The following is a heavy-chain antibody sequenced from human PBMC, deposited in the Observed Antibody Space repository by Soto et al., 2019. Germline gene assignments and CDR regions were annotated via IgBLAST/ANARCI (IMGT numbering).Heavy chain of an antibody. CDR1: GFVSNDYD. J-gene: IGHJ4*02. V-gene: IGHV3-30*03. Sequence: QVQLAESGGGVVQPGRSLRLSCATSGFVSNDYDIHWVRQAPGKGLAWLASVTYDGNKTYYAESVKGRFTISRDNAKNPLALQFMGLGAEDTAVCDGSRGIKGGLDGWGPGTLVTFSS. CDR2: VTYDGNKT. CDR3: SRGIKGGLDG. D-gene: IGHD2-21*01.